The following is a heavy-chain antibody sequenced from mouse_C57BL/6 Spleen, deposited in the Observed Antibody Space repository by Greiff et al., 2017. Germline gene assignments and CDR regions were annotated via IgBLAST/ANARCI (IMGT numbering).Heavy chain of an antibody. Sequence: VQLQQSGAELVRPGASVKLSCTASGFNIKDYYMHWVKQRPEQGLEWIGRIDPEDGDTEYAPKFQGKATMTADTSSNTAYLQLSSLTSEDTAVYYCTLPTLGQDPWYFDVWGTGTTVTVSS. D-gene: IGHD4-1*01. CDR3: TLPTLGQDPWYFDV. V-gene: IGHV14-1*01. CDR2: IDPEDGDT. CDR1: GFNIKDYY. J-gene: IGHJ1*03.